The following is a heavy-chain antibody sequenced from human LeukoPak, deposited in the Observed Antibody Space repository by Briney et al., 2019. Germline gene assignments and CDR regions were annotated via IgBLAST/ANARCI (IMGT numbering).Heavy chain of an antibody. CDR1: GYTFTNYW. CDR2: IYPGDSDT. V-gene: IGHV5-51*06. Sequence: GESLKISCKGSGYTFTNYWIGWVRQMPGKGLEWMGIIYPGDSDTRYSPSFQGHVTISADKSINTAYLQWSGLMASDTAMYYCASRGIYGMDVWGQGTTVTVSS. CDR3: ASRGIYGMDV. J-gene: IGHJ6*02. D-gene: IGHD1-14*01.